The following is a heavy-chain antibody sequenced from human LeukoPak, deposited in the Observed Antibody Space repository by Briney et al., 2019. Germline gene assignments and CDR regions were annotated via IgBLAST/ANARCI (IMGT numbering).Heavy chain of an antibody. D-gene: IGHD3-10*01. CDR1: GFTFSNYG. Sequence: GGSLRLSCAASGFTFSNYGMHWVRQAPGKGVEWVSVISYDGSNKYYADSVKGRFTISRDNSKNTLYLQMNSLRAEDTAVYYCARVHVLLWFGGFDYWGQGTLVTVSS. V-gene: IGHV3-30*03. CDR2: ISYDGSNK. J-gene: IGHJ4*02. CDR3: ARVHVLLWFGGFDY.